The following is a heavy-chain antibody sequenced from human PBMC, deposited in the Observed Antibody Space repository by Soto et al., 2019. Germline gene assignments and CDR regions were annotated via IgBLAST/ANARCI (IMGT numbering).Heavy chain of an antibody. Sequence: GGSLRLSCTASGFTFSSYEMNWVRQAPGKGLEWVSYISSGGITIYYADSVKGRFTISRDNAENSLYLQVISLRAEDTAVYYCARGGTSMIVAKNFDYWGRGTLVTVSS. CDR2: ISSGGITI. CDR3: ARGGTSMIVAKNFDY. D-gene: IGHD3-22*01. V-gene: IGHV3-48*03. CDR1: GFTFSSYE. J-gene: IGHJ4*02.